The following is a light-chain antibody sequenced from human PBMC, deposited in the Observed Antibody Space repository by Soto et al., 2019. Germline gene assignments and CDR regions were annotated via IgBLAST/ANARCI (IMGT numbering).Light chain of an antibody. CDR3: YQYNYWPRGT. J-gene: IGKJ3*01. V-gene: IGKV3-15*01. Sequence: EIMMPQSPGTLSVSPGEGTTLSCTASQSVNLNLAWYQQKPGQPPRLLLYGASTKATGIPVRFRGSGSGTELTLTISSLQSEDSSVYYCYQYNYWPRGTFGPGTKVEIK. CDR1: QSVNLN. CDR2: GAS.